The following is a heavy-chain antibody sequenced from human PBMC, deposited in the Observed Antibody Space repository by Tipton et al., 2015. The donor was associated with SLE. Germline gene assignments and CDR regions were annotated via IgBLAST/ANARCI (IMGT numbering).Heavy chain of an antibody. V-gene: IGHV4-59*01. CDR3: ARVGSYDLYYFDY. CDR1: GDSMSSNY. J-gene: IGHJ4*02. Sequence: TLSLTWTVSGDSMSSNYWSWIRQPPGKGLEWIGCISYSGSPKYNPSLKSRVTISEDTSKNQFSLRLSSVTAADTALYYCARVGSYDLYYFDYWGQGRLVTVSS. CDR2: ISYSGSP. D-gene: IGHD3-3*01.